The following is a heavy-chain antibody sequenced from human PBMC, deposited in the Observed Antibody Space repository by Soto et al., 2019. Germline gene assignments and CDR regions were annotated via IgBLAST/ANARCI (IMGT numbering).Heavy chain of an antibody. CDR1: GGTFSSDS. CDR3: APGSPQAWSLDY. Sequence: QIQLVQSGAEVRKPGSSVKVSCKASGGTFSSDSVSWVRQAPGQGLQWLGRIIPLLNIPNVAQNFQRRVTITADKTTNTVYMDLSNLRFDDTAVFFCAPGSPQAWSLDYWGQGTLVSVSS. D-gene: IGHD2-8*01. J-gene: IGHJ4*02. CDR2: IIPLLNIP. V-gene: IGHV1-69*02.